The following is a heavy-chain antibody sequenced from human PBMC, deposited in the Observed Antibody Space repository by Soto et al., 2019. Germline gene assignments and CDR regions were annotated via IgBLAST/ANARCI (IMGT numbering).Heavy chain of an antibody. CDR2: IYYSGST. D-gene: IGHD3-10*01. Sequence: QVQLQESGPGLVKPSQTLSLTCTVSGGSISSGGYYWSWIRQHPGKGLEWIGYIYYSGSTYYNPSLKSRVTISVDTSKNQFSLKLSSVTAADTAVYYCARARGDYYGSGITKWGMDVWGQGTTVTVSS. V-gene: IGHV4-31*03. CDR3: ARARGDYYGSGITKWGMDV. CDR1: GGSISSGGYY. J-gene: IGHJ6*02.